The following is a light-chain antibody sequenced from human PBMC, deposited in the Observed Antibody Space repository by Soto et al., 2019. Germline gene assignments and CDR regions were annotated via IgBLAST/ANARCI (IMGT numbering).Light chain of an antibody. V-gene: IGLV2-14*01. Sequence: QSALTQPASVSGSPGQSITISCTGTSSDVGGSAYVSWYQQFPGNVPRLLIYEVSNRPSGVSNRFSGSKSGNTASLTISGLQAEDEADYYCSSYTSISTYVFGTGTQLTVL. CDR1: SSDVGGSAY. CDR2: EVS. CDR3: SSYTSISTYV. J-gene: IGLJ1*01.